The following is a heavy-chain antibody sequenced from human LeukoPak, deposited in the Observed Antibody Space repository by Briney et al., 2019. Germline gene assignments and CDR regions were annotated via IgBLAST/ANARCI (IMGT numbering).Heavy chain of an antibody. V-gene: IGHV3-30*02. J-gene: IGHJ4*02. D-gene: IGHD5-12*01. Sequence: GGSLRLSCAASGFTFSSYGMHWVRQAPGKWLEWVAFIRYDGNNKYYADSVKGRFTISRDNSKDTLYLQMNSLRAEDTAVYYCARGPSGYHNTGGQGTLVTVSS. CDR3: ARGPSGYHNT. CDR1: GFTFSSYG. CDR2: IRYDGNNK.